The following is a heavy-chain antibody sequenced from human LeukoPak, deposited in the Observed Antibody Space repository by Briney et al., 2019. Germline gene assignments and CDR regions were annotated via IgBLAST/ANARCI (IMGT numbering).Heavy chain of an antibody. CDR2: IYYSGST. V-gene: IGHV4-39*01. Sequence: PSETLSLTCTVSGGSISSSSYYWGWIRQPPGEGLEWIGSIYYSGSTYYNPSLKSRVTISVDTSKNQFSLKLSSVTAADTAVYYCASKGATYSSSWYYFDYWGQGTLVTVSS. J-gene: IGHJ4*02. CDR1: GGSISSSSYY. D-gene: IGHD6-13*01. CDR3: ASKGATYSSSWYYFDY.